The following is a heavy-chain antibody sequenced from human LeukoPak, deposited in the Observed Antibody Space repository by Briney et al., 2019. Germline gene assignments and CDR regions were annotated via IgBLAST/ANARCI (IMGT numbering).Heavy chain of an antibody. CDR1: GFTFSSYG. CDR2: ISYDGSNK. D-gene: IGHD3-3*01. Sequence: GGSLRLSCAASGFTFSSYGMHWVRQAPGKGLEWVAVISYDGSNKYYADSVKGRFTISRDNSKNTLYLQMNSLRAEDTAVYYCARDWDFWSGRHDHYYYGMDVWGQGTTVTVSS. CDR3: ARDWDFWSGRHDHYYYGMDV. J-gene: IGHJ6*02. V-gene: IGHV3-30*03.